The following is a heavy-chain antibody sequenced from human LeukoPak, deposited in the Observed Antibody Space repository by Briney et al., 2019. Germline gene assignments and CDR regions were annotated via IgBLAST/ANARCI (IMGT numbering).Heavy chain of an antibody. V-gene: IGHV4-59*01. Sequence: SETLSLTCAVSGASTSGYYWSWVRQPPGKGLEWIGYIYYSGSTNYNPSLKSRVIISVDTSKNHFSLKLSSVTGADTAVYYCARVRSGLFHFDYWGQGTLVTVSS. CDR2: IYYSGST. J-gene: IGHJ4*02. CDR3: ARVRSGLFHFDY. D-gene: IGHD2-15*01. CDR1: GASTSGYY.